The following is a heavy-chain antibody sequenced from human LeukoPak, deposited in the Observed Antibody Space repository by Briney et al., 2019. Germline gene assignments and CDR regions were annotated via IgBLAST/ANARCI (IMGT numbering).Heavy chain of an antibody. D-gene: IGHD3-22*01. CDR3: TTDCYDCSGYYSLEY. J-gene: IGHJ4*02. CDR2: IKSKTVGGTT. CDR1: GFTFSNAW. V-gene: IGHV3-15*01. Sequence: GGSLRLSWPASGFTFSNAWMSWVRQAPGKGREWVGRIKSKTVGGTTDYAAPVKGKFTISRDDSKNTLYLQMNSLKTEDTAVYYCTTDCYDCSGYYSLEYWRQGTLVTVSP.